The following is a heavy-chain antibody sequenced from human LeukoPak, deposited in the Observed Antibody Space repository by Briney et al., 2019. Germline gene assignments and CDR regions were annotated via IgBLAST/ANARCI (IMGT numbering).Heavy chain of an antibody. CDR2: ISHDGSNK. CDR1: GFTFSSYG. D-gene: IGHD2-15*01. Sequence: GRSLRLSCAASGFTFSSYGMHWVRQAPGKGLEWVAVISHDGSNKNYADSVKGRFTISRDNSKNTLYLQMNSLRPEDTAVYYCAKVRVGTAHFDYWGQGTLVTVPS. J-gene: IGHJ4*02. V-gene: IGHV3-30*18. CDR3: AKVRVGTAHFDY.